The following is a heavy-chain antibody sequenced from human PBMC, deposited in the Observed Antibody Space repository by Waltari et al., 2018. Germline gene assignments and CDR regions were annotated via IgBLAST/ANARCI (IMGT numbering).Heavy chain of an antibody. V-gene: IGHV1-2*02. CDR3: ARDRVEGATLEDAFDI. CDR1: GYIFTGHY. J-gene: IGHJ3*02. D-gene: IGHD1-26*01. CDR2: INPNSGGT. Sequence: QVQLVQSGAEVKKPGASVKVSCKASGYIFTGHYMHWVRQAPGQGLEWMGWINPNSGGTNYAQKFQGRVTMTRDTSISTAYMELSRLRSDDTAVYYCARDRVEGATLEDAFDIWGQGTIVTVSS.